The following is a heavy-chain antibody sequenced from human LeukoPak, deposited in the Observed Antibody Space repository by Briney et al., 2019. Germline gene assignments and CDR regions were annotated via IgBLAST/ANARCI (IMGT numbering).Heavy chain of an antibody. V-gene: IGHV3-30-3*01. CDR1: GFTFSSYA. CDR2: ISHDGSNK. J-gene: IGHJ4*02. Sequence: PGGSLRLSCAASGFTFSSYAMHWVRQAPGKGLEWVAVISHDGSNKYYADSVKGRFTISRDNSKNTLYLQMNSLRAEDTAVYYCASREYYGDYDYWGQGTLVTVSS. CDR3: ASREYYGDYDY. D-gene: IGHD4-17*01.